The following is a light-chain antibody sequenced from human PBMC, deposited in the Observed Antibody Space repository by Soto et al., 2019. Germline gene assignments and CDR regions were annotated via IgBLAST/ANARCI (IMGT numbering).Light chain of an antibody. CDR1: SSDVGGYNY. Sequence: QSVLTQPASVSGSPGQSITISCTGTSSDVGGYNYVSWYQQHPGKAPKLMIYDVSNRPSGVSNRFSGSKSGNTASLTISGLQTEDEADYYCNSYRSSTTPLLGTGTKLTVL. J-gene: IGLJ1*01. CDR3: NSYRSSTTPL. CDR2: DVS. V-gene: IGLV2-14*01.